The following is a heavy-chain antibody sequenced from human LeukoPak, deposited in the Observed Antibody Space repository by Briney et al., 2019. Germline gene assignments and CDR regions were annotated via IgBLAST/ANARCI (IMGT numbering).Heavy chain of an antibody. Sequence: GGSLRLSCAASGFTVSSSYMSWVRQAPGKGLEWVSVIYSGGTTYYADSVKGRFTISRDNSKNTLFLQMNSLTAEDTAVYYCAKDLYGYCSSTSCYPFDYWGQGTLVTVSS. CDR3: AKDLYGYCSSTSCYPFDY. V-gene: IGHV3-53*01. CDR1: GFTVSSSY. J-gene: IGHJ4*02. D-gene: IGHD2-2*01. CDR2: IYSGGTT.